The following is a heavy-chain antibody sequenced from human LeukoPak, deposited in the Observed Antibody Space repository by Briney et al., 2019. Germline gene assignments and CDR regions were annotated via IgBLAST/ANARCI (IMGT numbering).Heavy chain of an antibody. J-gene: IGHJ4*02. CDR3: ARVKIETTTVTSYYFDY. CDR2: IYTSGST. Sequence: SETLPLTCTVSGGSISSYYWSWIRQPAGKGLEWIGRIYTSGSTNYNPSLKSRVTMSVDTSKNQFSLKLSSVTAADTAVYYCARVKIETTTVTSYYFDYWGQGTLVTVSS. D-gene: IGHD4-17*01. CDR1: GGSISSYY. V-gene: IGHV4-4*07.